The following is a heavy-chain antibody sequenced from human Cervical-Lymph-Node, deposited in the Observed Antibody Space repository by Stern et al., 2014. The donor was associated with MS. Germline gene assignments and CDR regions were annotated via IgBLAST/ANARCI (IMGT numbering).Heavy chain of an antibody. D-gene: IGHD3-9*01. Sequence: EVHLVESGGGLVKPGGSLRLSCAASGFTFRNAWMSWVRQAPGKGLEWVGRIKSKTDGGTTDYAAPVKGRFSISRDDSKNRLYLQMNSLKTEDTALYYCTTDSGYNWFDPWGQGTPVTVSS. CDR2: IKSKTDGGTT. CDR3: TTDSGYNWFDP. CDR1: GFTFRNAW. J-gene: IGHJ5*02. V-gene: IGHV3-15*01.